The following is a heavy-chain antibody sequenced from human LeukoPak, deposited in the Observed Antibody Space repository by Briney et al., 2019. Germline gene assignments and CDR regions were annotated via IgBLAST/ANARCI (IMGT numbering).Heavy chain of an antibody. J-gene: IGHJ4*02. CDR1: GFTFSSYG. CDR3: AKDRYDILTGYSEAYFDY. V-gene: IGHV3-23*01. Sequence: PGGSLRLSCAASGFTFSSYGMSWVRQAPGKGLEWVSAISGSGGSTYYADSVKGRFTISRDNSKNTLYLQMNSLRAEDTAVYYCAKDRYDILTGYSEAYFDYWGQGTLVTVSS. D-gene: IGHD3-9*01. CDR2: ISGSGGST.